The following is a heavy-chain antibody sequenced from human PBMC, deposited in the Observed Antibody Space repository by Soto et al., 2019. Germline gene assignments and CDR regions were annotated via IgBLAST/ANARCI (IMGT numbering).Heavy chain of an antibody. CDR2: IIPISRTP. CDR1: GLTFRSDS. CDR3: ARGVASSD. J-gene: IGHJ4*02. Sequence: QVQLVQSEAEVKKPGSSVKVSYKSSGLTFRSDSISWVRQAPGQGLEWMGGIIPISRTPTYAQKFQGRVTISADESTRTAYMEVTSLTFEDTAVYYCARGVASSDWGQGTLVTVSS. D-gene: IGHD5-12*01. V-gene: IGHV1-69*01.